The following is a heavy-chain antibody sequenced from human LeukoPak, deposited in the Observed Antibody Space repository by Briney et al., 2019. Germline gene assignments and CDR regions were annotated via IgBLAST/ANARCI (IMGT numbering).Heavy chain of an antibody. CDR2: IIPIFGTA. Sequence: GASVKVSCKASGYTFTGYYMHWVRQAPGQGLEWMGGIIPIFGTANYAQKFQGRVTITADKSTSTAYMELSSLRSEDTAVYYCARDPEPGRLGTAMVTTQGDYWGQGTLVTVSS. V-gene: IGHV1-69*06. D-gene: IGHD5-18*01. CDR1: GYTFTGYY. J-gene: IGHJ4*02. CDR3: ARDPEPGRLGTAMVTTQGDY.